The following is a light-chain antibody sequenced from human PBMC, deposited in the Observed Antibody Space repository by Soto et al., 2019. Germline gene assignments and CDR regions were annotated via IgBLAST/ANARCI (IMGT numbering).Light chain of an antibody. CDR1: QSVSSSY. V-gene: IGKV3-20*01. Sequence: EIVLTQSPGTLSLSPGARATLSCRAGQSVSSSYLAWYQQKPGQAPRLLIYGASSRATGIPDRFSGSGSGTDFTLTIPRLEPEDFAVYYCQHYRTSFGGGTKVEIK. CDR3: QHYRTS. CDR2: GAS. J-gene: IGKJ4*01.